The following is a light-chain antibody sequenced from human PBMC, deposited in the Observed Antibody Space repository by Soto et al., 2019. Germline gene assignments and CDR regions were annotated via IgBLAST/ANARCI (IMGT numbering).Light chain of an antibody. CDR1: SSNIGDNY. Sequence: QSVLTQPPSVSAAPRQRVTISCSGSSSNIGDNYINWYQQLPGKAPKLLIYHDDLLPAGVSDRFSGSKSGTSASLAISDLQFEDEADYYRASWDDSLNGHVFGGGTKLTVL. CDR3: ASWDDSLNGHV. CDR2: HDD. V-gene: IGLV1-36*01. J-gene: IGLJ3*02.